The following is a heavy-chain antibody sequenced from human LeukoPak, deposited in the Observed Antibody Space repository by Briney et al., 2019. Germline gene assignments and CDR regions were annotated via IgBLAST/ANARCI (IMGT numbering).Heavy chain of an antibody. Sequence: PSETLSLTCTVSGGSISSSSYYWGWIRQPPGKGLEWIGSIYYSGSTYYNPSLKSRVTISVDTSKNQFSLKLSSVTAADTAVYYCARHIADTNWFDPWGQGTLVTVSS. CDR2: IYYSGST. D-gene: IGHD3-16*02. CDR3: ARHIADTNWFDP. J-gene: IGHJ5*02. V-gene: IGHV4-39*01. CDR1: GGSISSSSYY.